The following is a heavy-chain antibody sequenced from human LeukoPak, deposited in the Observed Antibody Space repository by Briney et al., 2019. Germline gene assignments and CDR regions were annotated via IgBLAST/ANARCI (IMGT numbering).Heavy chain of an antibody. J-gene: IGHJ5*02. CDR1: GYSFINYG. CDR2: SSPYNGKT. CDR3: ARGGIDIVTVPVSNWFDP. V-gene: IGHV1-18*01. Sequence: GASVKVSCKASGYSFINYGITWVRQAPGQGLEWMGWSSPYNGKTNYAQKFQGSVTMTTDTSTNTAYMELRSLRSDDTAVYYCARGGIDIVTVPVSNWFDPWSQGTLVTVSS. D-gene: IGHD2/OR15-2a*01.